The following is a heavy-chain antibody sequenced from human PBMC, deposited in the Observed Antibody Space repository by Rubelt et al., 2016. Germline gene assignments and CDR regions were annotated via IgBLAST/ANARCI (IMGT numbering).Heavy chain of an antibody. CDR1: GFTFTNYW. Sequence: EVQLEESGGGLVQPGGSLRLSCAASGFTFTNYWMAWVRQAPGKGLEWVANIKDDGSETYYVDSVKGRFTVSKDNAKNTLHLQVNSRGTEDTAVYYCARHGRRCFDRWGQGTLVTVSS. CDR2: IKDDGSET. J-gene: IGHJ4*02. V-gene: IGHV3-7*03. CDR3: ARHGRRCFDR.